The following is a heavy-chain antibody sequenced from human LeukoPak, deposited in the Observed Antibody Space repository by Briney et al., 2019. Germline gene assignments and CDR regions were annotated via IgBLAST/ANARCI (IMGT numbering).Heavy chain of an antibody. CDR1: GGSIASVGYN. Sequence: SETLSLTCTVSGGSIASVGYNWSWIRQPPGKGLDWIGRIYTGGSTNYNPSLKSRVTISVDTSKNQFSLKLSSVTAADTAVYYCARTYYDILTGYYTTYYFDYWGQGTLVTVSS. CDR2: IYTGGST. V-gene: IGHV4-61*02. D-gene: IGHD3-9*01. J-gene: IGHJ4*02. CDR3: ARTYYDILTGYYTTYYFDY.